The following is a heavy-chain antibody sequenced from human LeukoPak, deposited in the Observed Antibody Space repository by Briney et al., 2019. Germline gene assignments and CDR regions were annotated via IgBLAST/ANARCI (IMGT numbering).Heavy chain of an antibody. CDR1: GFTFSNYV. V-gene: IGHV3-13*01. Sequence: PGGSLRLSCATSGFTFSNYVMSWVRQAPGEGLEWVSAIGTAGDTYYPGSVKGRFTISRENAKNSLYLQMNSLRAGDTAVYYCARGDGYNYPLDYWGQGTLVTVSS. CDR3: ARGDGYNYPLDY. CDR2: IGTAGDT. D-gene: IGHD5-24*01. J-gene: IGHJ4*02.